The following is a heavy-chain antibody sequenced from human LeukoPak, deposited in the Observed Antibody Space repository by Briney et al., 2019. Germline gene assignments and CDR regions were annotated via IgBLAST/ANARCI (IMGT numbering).Heavy chain of an antibody. D-gene: IGHD3-22*01. CDR1: GFTFSDHY. V-gene: IGHV3-72*01. J-gene: IGHJ4*02. CDR3: ARGSSGYYY. CDR2: TRNKANSYTT. Sequence: GGSLRLSCAASGFTFSDHYMDWVREAPGKGLEWVGRTRNKANSYTTEYAASVKGRFTISRDDSKNSLYLQMNSLKTEDTAVYYCARGSSGYYYWGQGTLVTVSS.